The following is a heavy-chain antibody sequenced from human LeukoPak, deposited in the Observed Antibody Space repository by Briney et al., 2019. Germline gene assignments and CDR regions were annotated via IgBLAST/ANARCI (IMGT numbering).Heavy chain of an antibody. CDR1: GYTFTSYA. V-gene: IGHV1-3*01. J-gene: IGHJ4*02. CDR2: INAGNGNT. Sequence: ASVKVSCTASGYTFTSYAMHWVRQAPGQRLEWMGWINAGNGNTKYSQKFQGRVTITRDTSASTAYMELSSLRSEGTAVYYCARFGYDYYFDYWGQGTLVTVSS. CDR3: ARFGYDYYFDY. D-gene: IGHD5-12*01.